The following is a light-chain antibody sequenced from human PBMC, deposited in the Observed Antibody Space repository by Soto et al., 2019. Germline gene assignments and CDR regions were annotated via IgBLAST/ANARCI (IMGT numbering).Light chain of an antibody. CDR2: YAS. V-gene: IGKV1-8*01. J-gene: IGKJ1*01. CDR1: QDIGRY. Sequence: IRMTQSPSSFSASTGDRVSITCRATQDIGRYLAWYQQIPGKAPKLLIYYASDLQAGVPSRFSGSGSGTDFTLTISYLQSEDFGTYYCQQFFNYPRTFG. CDR3: QQFFNYPRT.